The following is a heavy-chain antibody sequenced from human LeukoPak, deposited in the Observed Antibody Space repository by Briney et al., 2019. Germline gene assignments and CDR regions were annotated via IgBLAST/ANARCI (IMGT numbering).Heavy chain of an antibody. CDR1: GGTFSSYA. CDR2: IIPIFGTA. J-gene: IGHJ4*02. V-gene: IGHV1-69*05. D-gene: IGHD3-22*01. Sequence: EASVKVSCTAYGGTFSSYAISWVRQAPGQGLEWRGGIIPIFGTANYAQKFQGRVTITTDESTSTAFMELSSLRSEDTAVYYCARDRIPVGDDSSGYYYDYWGQGTLVTVSS. CDR3: ARDRIPVGDDSSGYYYDY.